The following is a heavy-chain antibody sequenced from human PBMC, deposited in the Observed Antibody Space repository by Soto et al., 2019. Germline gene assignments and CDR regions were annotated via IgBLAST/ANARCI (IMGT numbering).Heavy chain of an antibody. V-gene: IGHV1-8*01. CDR1: GYTFTSYD. CDR2: MNPNSGNT. J-gene: IGHJ5*02. Sequence: QVQLVQSGAEVKKPGASVKVSCKASGYTFTSYDINWVRQATGQGLEWMGWMNPNSGNTGYAQKFQGKVTMTRNTSISTAYMELSSLRSEDTAVYYCARVRSTSCYKARERVFPTRCWFDPWGQGTLVTVSS. D-gene: IGHD2-2*02. CDR3: ARVRSTSCYKARERVFPTRCWFDP.